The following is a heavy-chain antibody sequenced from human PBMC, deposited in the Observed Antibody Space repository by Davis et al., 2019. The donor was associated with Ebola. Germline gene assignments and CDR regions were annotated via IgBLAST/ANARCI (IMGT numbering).Heavy chain of an antibody. CDR1: GYTFTSYG. D-gene: IGHD2-15*01. CDR3: ARVPKPSPYCSGGSCYSYYYGMDV. Sequence: ASVKVSCKASGYTFTSYGISWVRQAPGQGLEWMGIINPSGGSTSYAQKFQGRVTMTRDTSTSTVYMELSSLRSEDTAVYYCARVPKPSPYCSGGSCYSYYYGMDVWGQGTTVTVSS. CDR2: INPSGGST. J-gene: IGHJ6*02. V-gene: IGHV1-46*01.